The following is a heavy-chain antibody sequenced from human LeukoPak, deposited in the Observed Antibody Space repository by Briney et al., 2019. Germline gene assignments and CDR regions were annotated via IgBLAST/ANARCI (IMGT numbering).Heavy chain of an antibody. D-gene: IGHD7-27*01. CDR1: GFTFSSYA. CDR2: ISSNEGST. Sequence: QPGGSLRLSCAASGFTFSSYAMHWVPAPGKGLEYVSAISSNEGSTYYANSVKGRFTISRDNSKNTLSLQMGSLSAEDMAVYYCARDGDGNYFDYWGQGTLVTVSS. CDR3: ARDGDGNYFDY. V-gene: IGHV3-64*01. J-gene: IGHJ4*02.